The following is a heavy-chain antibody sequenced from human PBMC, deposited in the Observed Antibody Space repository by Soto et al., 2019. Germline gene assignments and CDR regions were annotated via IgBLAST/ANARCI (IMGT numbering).Heavy chain of an antibody. CDR1: GYTFTSYY. CDR2: INPSGGST. CDR3: AISESPMVGASFWFHP. J-gene: IGHJ5*02. D-gene: IGHD1-26*01. Sequence: ASVKVSFKASGYTFTSYYMRWVRQAPGQVLEWMGIINPSGGSTSYAQKFQGRVTMTRDTSTSTVYMELSSLGSDDTPLYYCAISESPMVGASFWFHPWGQGTLVAVSS. V-gene: IGHV1-46*01.